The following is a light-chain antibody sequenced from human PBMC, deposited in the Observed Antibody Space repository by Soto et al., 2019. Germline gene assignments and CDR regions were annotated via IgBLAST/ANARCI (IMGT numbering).Light chain of an antibody. CDR3: QQAKNLPCT. V-gene: IGKV1-39*01. Sequence: DIQMTQSPASLSVSVGDRVTITCRASQTISTYLNWYQQKPGKAPRLLIYAASNLQNEVPSRFSGSGSGTDFTLTISSLQPEDFATYYCQQAKNLPCTFGEGTKVDIK. CDR1: QTISTY. CDR2: AAS. J-gene: IGKJ4*02.